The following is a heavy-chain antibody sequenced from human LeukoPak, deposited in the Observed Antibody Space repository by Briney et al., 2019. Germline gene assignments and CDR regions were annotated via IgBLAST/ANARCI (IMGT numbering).Heavy chain of an antibody. Sequence: TGGSLRLSCAASGFDCRNHGMHWVRQAPGKGLEWVAFLHYGGYSTDYTDSVKGRFTISRDNSKNTLYLQMNSLRAEDTAVYYCAKRYIPPRSIVAPDAFDIWGQGTMVTVSS. D-gene: IGHD3-22*01. V-gene: IGHV3-30*02. CDR2: LHYGGYST. J-gene: IGHJ3*02. CDR3: AKRYIPPRSIVAPDAFDI. CDR1: GFDCRNHG.